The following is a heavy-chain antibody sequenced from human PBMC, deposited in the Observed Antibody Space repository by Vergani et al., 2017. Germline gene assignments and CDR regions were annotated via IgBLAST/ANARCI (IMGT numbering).Heavy chain of an antibody. Sequence: EVQLLESGGGLVQPGGSLRLSCAASGFTFSSYAMCWVRQAPGKGLEWVSTLSASDRRTHYADSVKGRFTISRDNSKNTLFLHMNSLRPEDTAVYYCAKVGRSEVAGTFGAFDIWGQGTMVTVSS. CDR1: GFTFSSYA. J-gene: IGHJ3*02. CDR2: LSASDRRT. V-gene: IGHV3-23*01. CDR3: AKVGRSEVAGTFGAFDI. D-gene: IGHD6-19*01.